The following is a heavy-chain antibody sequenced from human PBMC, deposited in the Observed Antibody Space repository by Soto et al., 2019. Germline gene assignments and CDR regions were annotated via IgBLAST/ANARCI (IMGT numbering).Heavy chain of an antibody. CDR3: VRISPPLYYRMDV. CDR2: IYTGGTT. Sequence: EVQLVESGGTLVQPGGSLRLSCAASGLTVSSNYMSWVRQAPGKGLEWVSVIYTGGTTYYADSVKGRFTISRQNSMNTLDLQMKSLRTEDTAVDYCVRISPPLYYRMDVWGQGTPVTVSS. D-gene: IGHD3-3*02. V-gene: IGHV3-53*04. J-gene: IGHJ6*02. CDR1: GLTVSSNY.